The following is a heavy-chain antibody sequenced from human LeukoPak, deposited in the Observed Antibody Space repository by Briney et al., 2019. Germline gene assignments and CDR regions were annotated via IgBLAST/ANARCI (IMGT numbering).Heavy chain of an antibody. Sequence: PGGSLRLSCGASGFIFSSDGMHWVRQAPGKGPEWVAFIQLDGGRTEYADSVKGRFTISRDNSKNTLYLQMNSLRAEDTAVYCCARLSGSFLDYWGQGTLVTVSS. CDR1: GFIFSSDG. D-gene: IGHD1-26*01. CDR3: ARLSGSFLDY. CDR2: IQLDGGRT. J-gene: IGHJ4*02. V-gene: IGHV3-30*02.